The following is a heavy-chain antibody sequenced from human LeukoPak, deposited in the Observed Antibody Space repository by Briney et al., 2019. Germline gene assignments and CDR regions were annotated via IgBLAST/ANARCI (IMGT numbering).Heavy chain of an antibody. V-gene: IGHV3-30*18. J-gene: IGHJ4*02. CDR2: ISYDGSNK. D-gene: IGHD4-17*01. CDR1: GFTFSSYG. Sequence: PGGSLRLSCAASGFTFSSYGMHWVRQAPGKGLEWVAVISYDGSNKYYADSVKGRFTISRDNSKNTLYLQMNSLRAEDTAVYYCAKDRGYGDYVGGFDYWGQGTLVTVSS. CDR3: AKDRGYGDYVGGFDY.